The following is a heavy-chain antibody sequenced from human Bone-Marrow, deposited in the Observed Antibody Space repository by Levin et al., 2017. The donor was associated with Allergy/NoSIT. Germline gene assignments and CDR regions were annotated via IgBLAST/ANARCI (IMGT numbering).Heavy chain of an antibody. Sequence: KPSETLSLTCAASGLSFSNYDMNWVRQAPGKGLEWVSSISGGSSRIYYADSVKGRFTISRDNAKNSLYLQMNSLRVEDTAVYYCASWAMFYYDGSDFDYFYYGMDVWGQGTTVTVSS. CDR3: ASWAMFYYDGSDFDYFYYGMDV. CDR1: GLSFSNYD. CDR2: ISGGSSRI. D-gene: IGHD3-16*01. J-gene: IGHJ6*02. V-gene: IGHV3-21*06.